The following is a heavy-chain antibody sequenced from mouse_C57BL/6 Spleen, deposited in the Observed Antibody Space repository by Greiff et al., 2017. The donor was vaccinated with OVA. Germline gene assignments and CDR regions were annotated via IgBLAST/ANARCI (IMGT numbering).Heavy chain of an antibody. V-gene: IGHV1-69*01. CDR2: IDPSDSST. CDR3: ARSPVVAPFDY. J-gene: IGHJ2*01. D-gene: IGHD1-1*01. CDR1: GYTFTSYW. Sequence: QVQLQQPGAELVMPGASVKLSCKASGYTFTSYWMHWVKQRPGQGLEWIGEIDPSDSSTNYNQKFKGKSTLTVDKSSSTAYMQLSSLTSEDSAVYYCARSPVVAPFDYRGQGTTPTVSS.